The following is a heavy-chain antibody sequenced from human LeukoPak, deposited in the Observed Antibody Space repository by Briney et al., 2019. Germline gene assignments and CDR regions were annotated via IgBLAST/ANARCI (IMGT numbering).Heavy chain of an antibody. Sequence: ASVKVSCKASGYTFTGYYMHWVRQAPGQGLEWMGWINPNSGGTNYAQKLQGRVTMTTDTSTSTAYMELRSLRSDDTAVYYCAREGIYGMRPIDYWGQGTLVTVSS. J-gene: IGHJ4*02. V-gene: IGHV1-2*02. CDR2: INPNSGGT. CDR1: GYTFTGYY. D-gene: IGHD4-17*01. CDR3: AREGIYGMRPIDY.